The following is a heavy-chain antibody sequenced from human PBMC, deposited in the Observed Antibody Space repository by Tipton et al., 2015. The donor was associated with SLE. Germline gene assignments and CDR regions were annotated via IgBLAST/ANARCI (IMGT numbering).Heavy chain of an antibody. V-gene: IGHV4-59*08. CDR3: ARGPGQWEFFDF. J-gene: IGHJ4*02. D-gene: IGHD1-26*01. CDR1: GGSFSSYY. CDR2: IYYSGST. Sequence: TLSLTCTVSGGSFSSYYWSWIRQPPGKGLEWIGYIYYSGSTYYNPSLKSRVTISVDTSKNQFSLRLTAVTAADTAVYYCARGPGQWEFFDFWGQGTLVTVSS.